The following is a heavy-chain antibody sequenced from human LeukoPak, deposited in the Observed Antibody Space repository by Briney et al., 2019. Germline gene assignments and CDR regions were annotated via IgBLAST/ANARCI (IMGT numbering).Heavy chain of an antibody. CDR1: GGSISSGGYY. CDR3: ARERSALIDY. J-gene: IGHJ4*02. D-gene: IGHD3-3*02. V-gene: IGHV4-31*03. Sequence: SETLSLTCTVSGGSISSGGYYWSWIRQHPGKGLEWIGYIYYSGSTYYNPSLKSRVTISVDTSKNQFSLKLSSVTAADTAVYYCARERSALIDYWGQGTLVTVSS. CDR2: IYYSGST.